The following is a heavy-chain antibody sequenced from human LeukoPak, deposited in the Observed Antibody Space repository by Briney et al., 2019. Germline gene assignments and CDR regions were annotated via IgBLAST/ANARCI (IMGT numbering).Heavy chain of an antibody. CDR3: ASLNTDYGDYSYFDY. CDR2: IYYSGST. Sequence: PSETLSLTCTVSGGSISSYYWSWIRQPPGKGLEWIGYIYYSGSTNYNPSLKSRVTISVDTSKNQFSLKLSSVTAADTAVYYCASLNTDYGDYSYFDYWGQGTLVTVSS. J-gene: IGHJ4*02. D-gene: IGHD4-17*01. CDR1: GGSISSYY. V-gene: IGHV4-59*08.